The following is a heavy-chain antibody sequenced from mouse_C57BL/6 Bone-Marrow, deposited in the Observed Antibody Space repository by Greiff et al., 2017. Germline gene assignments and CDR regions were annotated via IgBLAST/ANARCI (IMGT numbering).Heavy chain of an antibody. V-gene: IGHV1-59*01. CDR2: IDPSDSYT. CDR3: ARWVY. CDR1: GYTFTSYW. Sequence: QVQLQQPGAELVRPGTSVKWSCKASGYTFTSYWMHWVKQRPGQGLEWIGVIDPSDSYTNYNQKFKGKATLTVDTSSSTAYMQLSSLTSEDSAVYYCARWVYWGQGTLVTVSA. J-gene: IGHJ3*01.